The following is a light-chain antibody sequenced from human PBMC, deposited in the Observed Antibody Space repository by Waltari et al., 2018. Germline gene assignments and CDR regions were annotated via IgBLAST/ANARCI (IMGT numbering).Light chain of an antibody. CDR3: QESYSFTRT. CDR1: QNISRY. J-gene: IGKJ1*01. CDR2: AAS. Sequence: DIQMTPSPSSLPASVGDRVTITCRARQNISRYLNWYQQKPGKAPNLLIYAASSLQSGVPSRFSGSGSGRDFTLIITSLQPEDFATYYCQESYSFTRTFGQGTKVEIK. V-gene: IGKV1-39*01.